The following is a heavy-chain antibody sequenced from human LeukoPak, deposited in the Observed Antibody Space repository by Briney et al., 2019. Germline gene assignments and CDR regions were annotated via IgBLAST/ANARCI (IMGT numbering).Heavy chain of an antibody. J-gene: IGHJ4*02. V-gene: IGHV3-30*02. D-gene: IGHD3-22*01. CDR2: IRYDGSNK. Sequence: GGSLRLSCAASGFTFSNYGMHWVRQAPGKGLEWVAFIRYDGSNKYYADSVMGRFTISRDNSKNTLYLQMNSLRAEDTAVYYCAKGLYYYDSSGYPNWGQGTLVTVSS. CDR3: AKGLYYYDSSGYPN. CDR1: GFTFSNYG.